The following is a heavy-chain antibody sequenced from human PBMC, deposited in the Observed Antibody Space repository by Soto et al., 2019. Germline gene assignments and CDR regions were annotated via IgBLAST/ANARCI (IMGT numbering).Heavy chain of an antibody. CDR3: ARGRGYDKNRLDY. J-gene: IGHJ4*02. CDR1: GGSFSGYY. CDR2: INHSGST. D-gene: IGHD5-12*01. V-gene: IGHV4-34*01. Sequence: SETLSLTCAVYGGSFSGYYWSWIRQPPGKGLEWIGEINHSGSTNYNPSLKSRVTISVDTSKNQFSLKLSSVTAADTAVYYCARGRGYDKNRLDYWGQGTLVTVYS.